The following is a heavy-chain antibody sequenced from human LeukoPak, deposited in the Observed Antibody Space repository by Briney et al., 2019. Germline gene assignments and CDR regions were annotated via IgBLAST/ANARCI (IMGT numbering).Heavy chain of an antibody. D-gene: IGHD1-7*01. CDR2: IKQDGSEK. Sequence: PGGSLRLSCAPSGFTFSTYWMGWVRQAPGKGLEWVANIKQDGSEKNYVDSVKGRFTISRDNAKKSLYLQMNSLRAEDKAVYYCAREELGSYSKISCPDYYYYYMDVWGKGTTLTVSS. V-gene: IGHV3-7*01. CDR1: GFTFSTYW. J-gene: IGHJ6*03. CDR3: AREELGSYSKISCPDYYYYYMDV.